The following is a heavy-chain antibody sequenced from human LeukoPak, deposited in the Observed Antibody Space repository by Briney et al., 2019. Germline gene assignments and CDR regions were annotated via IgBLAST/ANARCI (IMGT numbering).Heavy chain of an antibody. J-gene: IGHJ4*02. D-gene: IGHD5-24*01. CDR1: GGSISSYY. CDR3: ARNSRDGDNWEYHYFDY. V-gene: IGHV4-59*08. Sequence: KPSETLSLTCAVSGGSISSYYWSWIRQPPGNGLEWIGYISYSGTTNYNPSLKSRVTISVDTSKNQFSLKLNSVTAADTAVYYCARNSRDGDNWEYHYFDYWGQGTLVTVSS. CDR2: ISYSGTT.